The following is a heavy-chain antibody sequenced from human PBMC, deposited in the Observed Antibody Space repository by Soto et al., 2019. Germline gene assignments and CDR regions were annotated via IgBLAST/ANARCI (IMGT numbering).Heavy chain of an antibody. V-gene: IGHV3-23*01. CDR2: ISSSGGST. CDR1: GFTFSSYA. CDR3: AKDYCGGDCYSDFDY. Sequence: GGSLRLSCAASGFTFSSYAMSWVRQAPGKGLEWVSAISSSGGSTYYADSVKGRFTISRDNSKNTLYLQMNSLRAEDTAVYYCAKDYCGGDCYSDFDYWGQGTLVTVSS. D-gene: IGHD2-21*02. J-gene: IGHJ4*02.